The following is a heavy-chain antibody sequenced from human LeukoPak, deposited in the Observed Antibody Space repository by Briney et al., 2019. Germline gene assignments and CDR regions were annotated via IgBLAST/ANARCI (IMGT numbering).Heavy chain of an antibody. D-gene: IGHD5-12*01. CDR2: IRGTDGYT. CDR1: GFTFSSYA. J-gene: IGHJ4*02. Sequence: GGSLRLSCAASGFTFSSYAMHWVRQAPGKGLEWFSTIRGTDGYTYYADSVKGRFTISRDNSKNTLYLQMNSLRAEDTALYYCAKGRLDPNLVLDHWGQGTLVTVSS. CDR3: AKGRLDPNLVLDH. V-gene: IGHV3-23*01.